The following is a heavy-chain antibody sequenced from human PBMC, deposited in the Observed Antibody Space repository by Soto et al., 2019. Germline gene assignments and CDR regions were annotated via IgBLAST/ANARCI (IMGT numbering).Heavy chain of an antibody. D-gene: IGHD5-12*01. V-gene: IGHV1-69*08. Sequence: QVQLVQSGAEVKKPGSSVKVSCKTSGGTFRNHIITWVRQAPGRGLEWMGRVIPLLDITNYAQKFQGRVTITADKSTSTTYLEMNSLRSEDTAVYYCARDSPIGSTFSGYDAIDYWGQGTLVTVSS. CDR1: GGTFRNHI. CDR2: VIPLLDIT. CDR3: ARDSPIGSTFSGYDAIDY. J-gene: IGHJ4*02.